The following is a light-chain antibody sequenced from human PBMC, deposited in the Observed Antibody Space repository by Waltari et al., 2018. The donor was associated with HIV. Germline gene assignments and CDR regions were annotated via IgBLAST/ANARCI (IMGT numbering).Light chain of an antibody. Sequence: QSVLTQPPSASRTPGQRVLMPCSGNKSNVGNNFVSWFQQVPGGAPKLVIYRNDRRPSGVPDRFSGAKSGSSASLAISGLQSDDEADYFCASWDDNLGHWVFGVGTKLTV. J-gene: IGLJ3*02. CDR2: RND. CDR3: ASWDDNLGHWV. CDR1: KSNVGNNF. V-gene: IGLV1-44*01.